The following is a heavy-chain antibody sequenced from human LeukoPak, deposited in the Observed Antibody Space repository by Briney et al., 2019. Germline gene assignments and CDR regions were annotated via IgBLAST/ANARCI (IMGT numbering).Heavy chain of an antibody. Sequence: SETLSLTCTVSGDSISSSRYYWGWIRQPPGKGLEWIGSIYYSGSTYYNPSLKSRVTISVDTSKNQFSLKLSSVTAADTAMYYCARVGRPLRFLEYFDYWGQGTLVTVSS. CDR1: GDSISSSRYY. V-gene: IGHV4-39*07. J-gene: IGHJ4*02. D-gene: IGHD3-3*01. CDR2: IYYSGST. CDR3: ARVGRPLRFLEYFDY.